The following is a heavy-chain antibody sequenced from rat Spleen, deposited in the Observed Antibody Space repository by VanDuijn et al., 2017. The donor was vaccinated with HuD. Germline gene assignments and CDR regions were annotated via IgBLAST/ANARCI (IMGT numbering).Heavy chain of an antibody. D-gene: IGHD1-6*01. Sequence: EVQLVESGGGLVQPGRSLELSCAASGFTFSEFYMAWVRQAPKKGLEWVASIKYGDFTPYYGESVMGRFTISRDDGESTLYLQMNDLRSEDTATYYCTTYSDYATSPFAYWGRGALVTVSS. J-gene: IGHJ3*01. CDR3: TTYSDYATSPFAY. CDR1: GFTFSEFY. V-gene: IGHV5-20*01. CDR2: IKYGDFTP.